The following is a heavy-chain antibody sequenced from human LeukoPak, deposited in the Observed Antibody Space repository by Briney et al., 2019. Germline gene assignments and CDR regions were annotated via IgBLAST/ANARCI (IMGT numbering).Heavy chain of an antibody. Sequence: SETLSLTCTLSGGSLRSHYWSWIRQPVGKGLEWIGRVYSTGSINYSPSLQSRVTISIDTSKNQFSLKLSSVTAADTAVYYCARVTPKTYYYGSGSYYDWFDPWGQGTLVTVSS. V-gene: IGHV4-4*07. J-gene: IGHJ5*02. CDR2: VYSTGSI. CDR1: GGSLRSHY. D-gene: IGHD3-10*01. CDR3: ARVTPKTYYYGSGSYYDWFDP.